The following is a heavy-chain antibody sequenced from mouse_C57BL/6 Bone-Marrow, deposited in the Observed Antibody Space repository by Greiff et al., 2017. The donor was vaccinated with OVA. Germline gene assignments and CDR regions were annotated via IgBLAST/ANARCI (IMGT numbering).Heavy chain of an antibody. CDR3: ARGGVTTVVATRYCDV. CDR1: GYSITSGYY. D-gene: IGHD1-1*01. V-gene: IGHV3-6*01. J-gene: IGHJ1*03. CDR2: ISYDGSN. Sequence: EVKLQESGPGLVKPSQSLSLTCSVPGYSITSGYYWNWIRQFPGNKLEWMGYISYDGSNNYNPSLKNRISITRDTSKNQFFLKLNSVTTEDTATYYCARGGVTTVVATRYCDVWGTGTTVTVSS.